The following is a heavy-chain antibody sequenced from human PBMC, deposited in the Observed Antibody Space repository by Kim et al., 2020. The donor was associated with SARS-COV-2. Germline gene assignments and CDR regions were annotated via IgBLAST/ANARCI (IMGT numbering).Heavy chain of an antibody. CDR3: ARGRRGSYNWNYFDY. D-gene: IGHD1-20*01. V-gene: IGHV4-34*01. CDR2: INHSGST. CDR1: GGSFSGYY. Sequence: SETLSLTCAVYGGSFSGYYWSWIRQPPGKGLEWIGEINHSGSTNYNPSLKSRVTISVYTSKNQFSLKLSSVTAADTAVYYCARGRRGSYNWNYFDYWGQGTLVTVSS. J-gene: IGHJ4*02.